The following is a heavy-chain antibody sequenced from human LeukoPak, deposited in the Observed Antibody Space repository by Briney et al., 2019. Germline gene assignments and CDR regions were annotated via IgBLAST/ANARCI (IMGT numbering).Heavy chain of an antibody. CDR2: IKQVGGEK. CDR1: GFTFSRYS. V-gene: IGHV3-7*01. Sequence: GGSLRLSCAASGFTFSRYSMSWVRQAPGKGLEWVANIKQVGGEKYYVDSVKGRFTVSRDNAKNSLYLQMNSLRAEDTAVYYCARVYRSSSGYCFDFWGQGTLVTVSS. D-gene: IGHD6-6*01. J-gene: IGHJ4*02. CDR3: ARVYRSSSGYCFDF.